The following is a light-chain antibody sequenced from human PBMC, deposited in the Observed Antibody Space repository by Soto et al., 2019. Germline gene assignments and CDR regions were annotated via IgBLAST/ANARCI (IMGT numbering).Light chain of an antibody. CDR1: SSDIGSYSF. V-gene: IGLV2-23*01. CDR3: CSYALSSTYV. Sequence: QSALTQPASVSGSPGQSITLSCTGTSSDIGSYSFVSWYQQHPGKAPRLIIYEGSKRPSGVSNRFSASRSGNTASLTISGLQPEDEADYYCCSYALSSTYVFGTGTKLTV. J-gene: IGLJ1*01. CDR2: EGS.